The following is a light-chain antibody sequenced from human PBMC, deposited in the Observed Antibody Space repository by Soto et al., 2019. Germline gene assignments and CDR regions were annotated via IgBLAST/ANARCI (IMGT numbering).Light chain of an antibody. CDR3: QQRAKWPST. CDR1: QSVDRY. CDR2: DAY. J-gene: IGKJ2*02. Sequence: GFTQAPDTLSLSPGETATLSCRASQSVDRYVAWYQQKVGRAARLLIYDAYTRATAVGARFDGSGSAKDFILTITSIEQAECAVYYFQQRAKWPSTFDPRTKVE. V-gene: IGKV3-11*01.